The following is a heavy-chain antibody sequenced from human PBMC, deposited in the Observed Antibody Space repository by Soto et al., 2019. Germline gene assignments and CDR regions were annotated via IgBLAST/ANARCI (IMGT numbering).Heavy chain of an antibody. D-gene: IGHD1-1*01. J-gene: IGHJ6*02. CDR2: IYYSGST. CDR1: GGSISSCY. CDR3: ASSTNWNVDYYYGMDV. Sequence: SETLSLTCTVSGGSISSCYWSWIRQPPGKGLEWIGYIYYSGSTNYNPSLKSRVTISVDTSKNQFSLKLSSVTAADTAVYYCASSTNWNVDYYYGMDVWGQGTTVTVSS. V-gene: IGHV4-59*01.